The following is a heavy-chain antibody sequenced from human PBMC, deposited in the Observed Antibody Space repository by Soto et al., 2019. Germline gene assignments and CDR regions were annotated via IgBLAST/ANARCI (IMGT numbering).Heavy chain of an antibody. V-gene: IGHV1-69*01. Sequence: HRWRPGVEVRKPGSSLKLSSKAPGGTSTRYIISWVGRAPGQGLGWMGGIIPIFGTANYAQKFQGRVAIIADESTSAAYMELRSLRSEDTAVYYCALWGFRDGNNSKYNYSGMDVWGQGTTVTVSS. D-gene: IGHD1-1*01. CDR1: GGTSTRYI. CDR3: ALWGFRDGNNSKYNYSGMDV. J-gene: IGHJ6*02. CDR2: IIPIFGTA.